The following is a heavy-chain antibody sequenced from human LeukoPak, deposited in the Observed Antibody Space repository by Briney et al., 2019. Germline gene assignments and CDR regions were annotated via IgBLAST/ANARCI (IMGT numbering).Heavy chain of an antibody. J-gene: IGHJ4*02. Sequence: ASVKVSCKASGYTFTSYYMHWVRQAPGQGLEWMGWISPYKGNTNYAQKLQGRVTVTTDTPTSTAYMELRSPRSDDTAVYYCARVFRRYSSSWYADYWGQGTLVTVSS. CDR2: ISPYKGNT. CDR3: ARVFRRYSSSWYADY. V-gene: IGHV1-18*04. D-gene: IGHD6-13*01. CDR1: GYTFTSYY.